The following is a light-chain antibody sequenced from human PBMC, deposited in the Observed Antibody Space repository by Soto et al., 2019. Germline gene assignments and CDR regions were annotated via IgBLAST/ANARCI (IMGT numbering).Light chain of an antibody. Sequence: EIVLTHSPGTLSLSPGEGANLSCRACESVSRDYLAWYQKKPGQAPRLLIYGASSRATGIPDRFSGSGSGTDFTLTISRLEPEDFAVYYCQQYGSSSTFGQGTRLQI. CDR1: ESVSRDY. V-gene: IGKV3-20*01. J-gene: IGKJ5*01. CDR3: QQYGSSST. CDR2: GAS.